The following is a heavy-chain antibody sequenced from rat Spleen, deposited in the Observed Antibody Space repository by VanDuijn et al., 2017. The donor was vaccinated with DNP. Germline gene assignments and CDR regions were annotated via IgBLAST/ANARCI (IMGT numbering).Heavy chain of an antibody. J-gene: IGHJ2*01. D-gene: IGHD4-3*01. CDR1: GFTFSDYN. CDR2: ISYDGSST. Sequence: EVQLVESGGGLVQPGRSLKLSCAASGFTFSDYNMAWVRQAPKKGLEWVATISYDGSSTYYRDSVKGRFTISRDNAKSTLYLQMDSLRSEDTATYYCTTGGGTGPYYFDYWGQGVMVTVSS. CDR3: TTGGGTGPYYFDY. V-gene: IGHV5-7*01.